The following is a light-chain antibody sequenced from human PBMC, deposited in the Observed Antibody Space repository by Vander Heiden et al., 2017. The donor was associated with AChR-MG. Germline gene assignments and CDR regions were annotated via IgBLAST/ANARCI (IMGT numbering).Light chain of an antibody. J-gene: IGLJ3*02. V-gene: IGLV1-51*01. Sequence: QSVLTQPPSVSAAPGQKVTISASASSPKVADDDVPWYQQLPETAPKLLIYDSYNRPSGIPDRFSGSKSGTSATLDIAGLQTGDEADYYCGRWDRSLSVWVFGGGTKLTVL. CDR3: GRWDRSLSVWV. CDR1: SPKVADDD. CDR2: DSY.